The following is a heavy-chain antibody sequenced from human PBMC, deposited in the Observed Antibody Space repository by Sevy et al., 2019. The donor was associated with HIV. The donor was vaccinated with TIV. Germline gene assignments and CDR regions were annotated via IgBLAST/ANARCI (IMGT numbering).Heavy chain of an antibody. J-gene: IGHJ3*02. D-gene: IGHD2-21*01. Sequence: GGSLRLSCAASGFTVSSNYMIWVRQAPGKGLEWVSLIYSEGTKNYADSVKGRFTISRDNSKNTRYLQMNSLRAEDTAGYYCAIGSVSLVIAKDAFHIWGQGTMVTVSS. CDR2: IYSEGTK. V-gene: IGHV3-53*01. CDR1: GFTVSSNY. CDR3: AIGSVSLVIAKDAFHI.